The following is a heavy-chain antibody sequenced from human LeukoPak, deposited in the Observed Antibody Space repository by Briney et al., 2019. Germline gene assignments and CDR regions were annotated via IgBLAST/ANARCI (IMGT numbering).Heavy chain of an antibody. V-gene: IGHV1-18*01. CDR2: ISAFNGNT. J-gene: IGHJ4*02. D-gene: IGHD5-12*01. CDR1: GYMFNIYG. Sequence: ASVKVSCKASGYMFNIYGISWVRQAPGQGLEWMGWISAFNGNTNYARNFQDRVTMTTDTSTSTAYLELTSLSSDDTAVYYCARSPPSTGYDRFDTWGKGTWVTVSS. CDR3: ARSPPSTGYDRFDT.